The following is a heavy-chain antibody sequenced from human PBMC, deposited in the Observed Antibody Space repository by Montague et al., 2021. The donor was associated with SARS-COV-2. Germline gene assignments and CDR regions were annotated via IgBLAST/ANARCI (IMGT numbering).Heavy chain of an antibody. CDR1: GGSITYSSYY. CDR2: IYYSGTA. J-gene: IGHJ5*01. D-gene: IGHD3-10*01. V-gene: IGHV4-39*07. Sequence: SETLSLTCTMSGGSITYSSYYWGWIRLPPGKGLEWIGSIYYSGTAYYNASLESRVTMSLDMSKNQLSLRLKSTAAADTAVYFCARASFYYGSGSHYNNWFDSWGQGTVVTVSS. CDR3: ARASFYYGSGSHYNNWFDS.